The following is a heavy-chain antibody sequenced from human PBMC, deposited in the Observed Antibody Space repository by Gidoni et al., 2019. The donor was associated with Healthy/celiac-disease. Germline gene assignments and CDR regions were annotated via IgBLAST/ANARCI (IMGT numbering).Heavy chain of an antibody. V-gene: IGHV3-15*01. D-gene: IGHD3-22*01. CDR2: IKSKTDGGTT. Sequence: EVQLVESGVGLVQPGGSLRLSCAPSGFTFSNSWIRWVRQAPGKGLEWVGRIKSKTDGGTTDYAAPVKGRFTISRDDSKNTLYLQMNSLKTEDTAVYYCTTGVLEDYYDSSGYPDYWGQGTLVTVSS. J-gene: IGHJ4*02. CDR3: TTGVLEDYYDSSGYPDY. CDR1: GFTFSNSW.